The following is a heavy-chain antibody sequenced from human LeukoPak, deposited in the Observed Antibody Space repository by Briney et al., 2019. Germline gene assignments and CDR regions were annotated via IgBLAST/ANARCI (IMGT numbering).Heavy chain of an antibody. CDR2: IYHSGST. Sequence: SETLSLTCAVSGGSISSSNWWSWVRQPPGKGPEWIEEIYHSGSTNYNPSLKSRVTISVDKSKNQFSLKLSSVTAADTAVYYCAREAAAGGEEQWLVPTKYWGQGTLVTVSS. D-gene: IGHD6-19*01. J-gene: IGHJ4*02. CDR1: GGSISSSNW. CDR3: AREAAAGGEEQWLVPTKY. V-gene: IGHV4-4*02.